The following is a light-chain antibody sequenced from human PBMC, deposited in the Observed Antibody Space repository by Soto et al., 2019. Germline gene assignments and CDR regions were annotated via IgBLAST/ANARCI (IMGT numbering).Light chain of an antibody. J-gene: IGKJ1*01. CDR2: KAS. CDR1: QTISSW. V-gene: IGKV1-5*03. CDR3: QHYNSYST. Sequence: DIEMAQSPSTLSGSVGDRGTVSCRASQTISSWLAWYQQKPGKAPKLLIYKASTSKSGVPSRFSGSGSGTEFTLTIRSLQPDDFATYYCQHYNSYSTFGQGTKVDI.